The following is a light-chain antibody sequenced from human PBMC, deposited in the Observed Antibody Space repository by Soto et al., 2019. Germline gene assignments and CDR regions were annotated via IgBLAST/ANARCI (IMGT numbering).Light chain of an antibody. V-gene: IGLV2-14*01. CDR3: SSYSPSSLL. Sequence: QSALTQPASVSGSPGXSITISCTGTSNDIGGYNYVSWYRQYPGKAPQLMISEVSYRPSGVSDRFSGSKSGTTASLTISGLQTEDEADYYCSSYSPSSLLFGGGTKLTVL. J-gene: IGLJ3*02. CDR1: SNDIGGYNY. CDR2: EVS.